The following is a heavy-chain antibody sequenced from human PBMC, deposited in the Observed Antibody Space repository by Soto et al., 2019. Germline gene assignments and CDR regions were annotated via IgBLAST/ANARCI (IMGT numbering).Heavy chain of an antibody. CDR3: ARDPNYDILTGYYFPAPGFDY. Sequence: ASVKVSCKASGYTFTSYYMHWVRQAPGQGLEWMGIINPSGGSTSYAQKFQGRVTMTRDTSTSTVYMELSSLRSEDTAVYYCARDPNYDILTGYYFPAPGFDYWGQGTLVTVS. D-gene: IGHD3-9*01. CDR2: INPSGGST. J-gene: IGHJ4*02. V-gene: IGHV1-46*01. CDR1: GYTFTSYY.